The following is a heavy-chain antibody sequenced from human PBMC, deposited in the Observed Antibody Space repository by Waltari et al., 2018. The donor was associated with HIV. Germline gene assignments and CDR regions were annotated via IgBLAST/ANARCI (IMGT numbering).Heavy chain of an antibody. CDR2: ISYDGSNK. CDR1: GFTFRSYA. CDR3: ARDTGYCSFGSCSYNWLDP. J-gene: IGHJ5*02. V-gene: IGHV3-30*01. Sequence: QVHLVESGGGVVQPGRSLRLSCAASGFTFRSYAIPWVRQAPGKGLEWVALISYDGSNKYYADSVKGRITISRDNSKNTLYLQMNSLRAEDTSVYYCARDTGYCSFGSCSYNWLDPWGQGTLVSVSS. D-gene: IGHD2-15*01.